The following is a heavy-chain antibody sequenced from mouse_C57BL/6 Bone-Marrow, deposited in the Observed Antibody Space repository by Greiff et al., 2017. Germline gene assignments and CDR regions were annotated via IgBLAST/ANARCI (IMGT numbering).Heavy chain of an antibody. J-gene: IGHJ2*01. CDR1: GYTFTSYG. CDR2: IYPRSGNT. D-gene: IGHD1-1*01. V-gene: IGHV1-81*01. Sequence: QVQLKESGAELARPGASVKLSCKASGYTFTSYGISWVKQRTGQGLEWIGEIYPRSGNTYYNETFKGKATLTADKYSSTAYMELRSLTSEDSAVYFCARRTLLLRYGYWGQGTTLTVSS. CDR3: ARRTLLLRYGY.